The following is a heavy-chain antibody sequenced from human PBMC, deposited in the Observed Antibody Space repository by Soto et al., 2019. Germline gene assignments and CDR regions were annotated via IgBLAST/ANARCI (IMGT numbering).Heavy chain of an antibody. J-gene: IGHJ4*02. CDR1: GGSISSGGYY. CDR2: IYYSGST. V-gene: IGHV4-31*03. CDR3: ARQSGATRKYYFDY. D-gene: IGHD6-25*01. Sequence: PSETLSLTCTVSGGSISSGGYYWSWIRQHPGKGLEWIGYIYYSGSTYYNPSLKSRVTISVDTSKNQFSLKLSSVTAADTAVYYCARQSGATRKYYFDYWGQGTLVTVS.